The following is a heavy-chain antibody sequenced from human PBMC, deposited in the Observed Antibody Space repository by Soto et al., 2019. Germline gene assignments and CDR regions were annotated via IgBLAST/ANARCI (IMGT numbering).Heavy chain of an antibody. Sequence: ASVKVCCKASGYTFNSYGISWVRQAPGQGLEWMGGISAYIGKANYAQKFQGRVTITADESTSTAYMELSSLRSEDTAVYYCARDKIIGAYSSRWTYYYYGMDVWGQGTTVTVSS. V-gene: IGHV1-18*01. CDR2: ISAYIGKA. J-gene: IGHJ6*02. D-gene: IGHD6-13*01. CDR3: ARDKIIGAYSSRWTYYYYGMDV. CDR1: GYTFNSYG.